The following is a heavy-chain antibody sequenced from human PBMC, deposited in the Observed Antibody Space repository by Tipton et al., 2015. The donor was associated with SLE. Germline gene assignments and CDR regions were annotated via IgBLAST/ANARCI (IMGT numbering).Heavy chain of an antibody. J-gene: IGHJ3*02. CDR1: GFTFGDYA. Sequence: SLRLSCAASGFTFGDYAMSWVRQAPGKGLEWVGFIRSKAYGGTTEYAASVKGRFTISRDDSKSIAYLQMNSLKTEDTAVYYCTFYGDYDAFDIWGQGTMVTVSS. CDR2: IRSKAYGGTT. CDR3: TFYGDYDAFDI. V-gene: IGHV3-49*04. D-gene: IGHD4-17*01.